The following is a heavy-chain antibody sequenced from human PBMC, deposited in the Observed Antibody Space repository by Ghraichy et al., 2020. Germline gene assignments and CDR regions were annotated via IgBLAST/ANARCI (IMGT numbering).Heavy chain of an antibody. CDR1: GGTFSSYA. V-gene: IGHV1-69*13. D-gene: IGHD4-17*01. Sequence: SVKVSCKAFGGTFSSYAISWVRQAPGQGLEWMGGIIPIFGTANYAQKFQGRVTITADESTSTAYMELSSLRSEDTAVYYCARDGDRLTHDLGYYYYGMDVWGQGTTVTVSS. CDR2: IIPIFGTA. J-gene: IGHJ6*02. CDR3: ARDGDRLTHDLGYYYYGMDV.